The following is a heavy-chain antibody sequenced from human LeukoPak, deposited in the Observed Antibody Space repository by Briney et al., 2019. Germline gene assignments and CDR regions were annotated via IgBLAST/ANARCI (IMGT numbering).Heavy chain of an antibody. Sequence: GGSLRLSCAASGFTFSSYAMHWVRQAPGKGLEWVAVISYDGSNRYYADSVKGRLTISRDNSKNTLYLQMNSLRAEDTAVYYCARDFRAYYDFWSGYENIDYWGQGTLVTVSS. D-gene: IGHD3-3*01. CDR3: ARDFRAYYDFWSGYENIDY. CDR2: ISYDGSNR. CDR1: GFTFSSYA. V-gene: IGHV3-30-3*01. J-gene: IGHJ4*02.